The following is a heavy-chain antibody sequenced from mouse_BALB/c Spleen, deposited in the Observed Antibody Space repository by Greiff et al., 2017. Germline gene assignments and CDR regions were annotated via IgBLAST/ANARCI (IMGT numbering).Heavy chain of an antibody. CDR3: VRAGYYVPYYFDY. V-gene: IGHV1S81*02. Sequence: QVQLKQPGAELVKPGASVKLSCKASGYTFTSYWMHWVKQRPGQGLEWIGEINPSNGRTNYNEKFKSKATLTVDKSSSTAYMQLSSLTSEDSAVYYCVRAGYYVPYYFDYWGQGTTLTVSS. J-gene: IGHJ2*01. CDR2: INPSNGRT. D-gene: IGHD2-3*01. CDR1: GYTFTSYW.